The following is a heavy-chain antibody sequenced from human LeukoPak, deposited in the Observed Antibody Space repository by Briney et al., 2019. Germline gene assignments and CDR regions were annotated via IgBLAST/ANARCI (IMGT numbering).Heavy chain of an antibody. D-gene: IGHD3-10*01. Sequence: GGSLRLSCAASGFTFSSYGMHWVRQAPGKGLEWVAVISYDGSNKYYADSVKGRFTISRDNSKNTLYLQMNSLRAEDTAVYYCAKGAHTHAKLLWFGELLRAPDYWGQGTLVTVSS. CDR3: AKGAHTHAKLLWFGELLRAPDY. J-gene: IGHJ4*02. V-gene: IGHV3-30*18. CDR2: ISYDGSNK. CDR1: GFTFSSYG.